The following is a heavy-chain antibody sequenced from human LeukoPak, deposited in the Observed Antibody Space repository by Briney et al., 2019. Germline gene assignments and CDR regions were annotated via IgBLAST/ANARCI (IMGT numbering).Heavy chain of an antibody. Sequence: GGSLRLSCAASGFTLSNYAMSWVRQAPGKGPEWVSVTSGSGGSTYYADSVKGRFTISRDNSKNTLYLQMNSLRVEDTAVYYCAGPRYYDSSGYFGYWGQGTLVTVSS. CDR2: TSGSGGST. D-gene: IGHD3-22*01. J-gene: IGHJ4*02. CDR3: AGPRYYDSSGYFGY. CDR1: GFTLSNYA. V-gene: IGHV3-23*01.